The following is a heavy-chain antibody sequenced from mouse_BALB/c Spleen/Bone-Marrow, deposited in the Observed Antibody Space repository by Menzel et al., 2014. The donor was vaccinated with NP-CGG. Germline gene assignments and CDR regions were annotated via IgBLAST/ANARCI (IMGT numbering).Heavy chain of an antibody. V-gene: IGHV1-53*01. Sequence: QVQLKDSGAELVKPGASVKLSCKASGYTSTRYYMYWVKQRPGQGLEWIGGINPYNGGTHFNEKFKSKATLTVDKSSSTAYMQLNSLTSEDSAVYYCSLLGDYWGQGTTLTVSS. CDR3: SLLGDY. CDR2: INPYNGGT. CDR1: GYTSTRYY. D-gene: IGHD1-1*01. J-gene: IGHJ2*01.